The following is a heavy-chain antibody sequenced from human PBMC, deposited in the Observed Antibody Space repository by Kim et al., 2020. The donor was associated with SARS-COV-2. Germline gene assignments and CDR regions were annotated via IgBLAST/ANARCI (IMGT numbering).Heavy chain of an antibody. Sequence: TNSNPSLKSRVTKSVDKSKTQFALKLSSVTAADTAVYYCARGHRARGYYWGQGTLVTVSS. CDR3: ARGHRARGYY. J-gene: IGHJ4*02. CDR2: T. V-gene: IGHV4-4*02.